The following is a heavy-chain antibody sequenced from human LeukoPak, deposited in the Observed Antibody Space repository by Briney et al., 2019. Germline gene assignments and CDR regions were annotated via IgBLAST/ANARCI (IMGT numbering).Heavy chain of an antibody. J-gene: IGHJ4*03. CDR3: ARGATISETGYFDF. V-gene: IGHV4-34*01. Sequence: SETLSLTCAVYGGSFSRFYWSWLRQSPGQGLEWIAEIDHRGDTNYKPSVKSRVTVSVDTSKNQFSLKVRSLSAADTAVYYCARGATISETGYFDFWGQGTLVTVSS. CDR2: IDHRGDT. CDR1: GGSFSRFY. D-gene: IGHD5-24*01.